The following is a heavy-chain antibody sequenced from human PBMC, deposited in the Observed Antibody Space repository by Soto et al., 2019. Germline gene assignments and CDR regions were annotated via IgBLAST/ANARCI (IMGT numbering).Heavy chain of an antibody. CDR1: GFTFSSYG. V-gene: IGHV3-30*18. CDR3: AKDLDDGELYYYFYGMDV. CDR2: ISYDGSNK. D-gene: IGHD4-17*01. Sequence: QVQLVESGGGVVQPGRSLRLSCAASGFTFSSYGMHWVRQAPGKGLEWVAVISYDGSNKYYADSVKGRFTISRDNSKNTLYLQMNSLRAEDTAVYYCAKDLDDGELYYYFYGMDVWGQGTTVTVSS. J-gene: IGHJ6*02.